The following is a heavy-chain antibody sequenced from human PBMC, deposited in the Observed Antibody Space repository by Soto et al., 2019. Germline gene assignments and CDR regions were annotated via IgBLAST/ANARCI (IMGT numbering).Heavy chain of an antibody. CDR1: GFTFSDYA. J-gene: IGHJ4*02. Sequence: VQLVESGGGVVQPGRSLRLSCAASGFTFSDYARHWVRQAPVKGLEWVAVVSHDGRNTHYADSVKGRFTISRDSSKNTVSLEMTSLRAEDTAVYYCAKGGRQWLVTSDFNYWGQGALVTVSS. V-gene: IGHV3-30*18. CDR2: VSHDGRNT. D-gene: IGHD6-19*01. CDR3: AKGGRQWLVTSDFNY.